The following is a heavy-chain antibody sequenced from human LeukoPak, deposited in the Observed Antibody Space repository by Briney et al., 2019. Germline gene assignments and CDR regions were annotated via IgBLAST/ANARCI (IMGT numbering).Heavy chain of an antibody. Sequence: GSSVKVSCKASGGTFSSYAISWVRQAPGQGLEWMGGIIHIFGTANYAQKFQGRVTITTDESTSTAYMELSSLRSEDTAVYYCARGIPSQTLYYYYMDVWGKGTTVTVSS. CDR2: IIHIFGTA. CDR3: ARGIPSQTLYYYYMDV. D-gene: IGHD2-21*01. CDR1: GGTFSSYA. V-gene: IGHV1-69*05. J-gene: IGHJ6*03.